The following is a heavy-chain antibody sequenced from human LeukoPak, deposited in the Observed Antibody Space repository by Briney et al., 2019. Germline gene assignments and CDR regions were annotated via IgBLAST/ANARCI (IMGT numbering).Heavy chain of an antibody. CDR2: LYYGGST. CDR1: GGSISSSNYY. Sequence: SETLSLTCTVSGGSISSSNYYWGWIRQPPGKGLEWIGSLYYGGSTYYNPSLKSRVTISVDTSKKQFSLKLNSVTAADTAVYYCATGDVITSYYFDYWGQGTLVTVSS. J-gene: IGHJ4*02. D-gene: IGHD3-22*01. V-gene: IGHV4-39*01. CDR3: ATGDVITSYYFDY.